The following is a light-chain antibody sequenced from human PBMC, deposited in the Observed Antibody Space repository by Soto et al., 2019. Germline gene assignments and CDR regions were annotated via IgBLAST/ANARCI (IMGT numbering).Light chain of an antibody. Sequence: EVVMTQSPATLSVSPGERAPLSCRASESVSRNLAWYQQKPGQAPRLLIYDASTRATGSPDRFSASGSGTEFTLTISSLQSEDFAVYYCQQYNNWPGTFGQGTKVDIK. V-gene: IGKV3-15*01. J-gene: IGKJ1*01. CDR3: QQYNNWPGT. CDR2: DAS. CDR1: ESVSRN.